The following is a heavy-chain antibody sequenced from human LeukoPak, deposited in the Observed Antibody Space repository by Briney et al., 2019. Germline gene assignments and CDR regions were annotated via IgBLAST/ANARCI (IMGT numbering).Heavy chain of an antibody. D-gene: IGHD4-17*01. Sequence: PGGSLRLSCAASGFTFSSYAMNWVRQAPGKGLEWVSTISASGGGTYYADSVKGRFTISRDNSKNTLYLQMDSLRAEDTAIYYCAKYAVTTDRNFDYWGQGTLLTVSS. CDR2: ISASGGGT. CDR3: AKYAVTTDRNFDY. CDR1: GFTFSSYA. V-gene: IGHV3-23*01. J-gene: IGHJ4*02.